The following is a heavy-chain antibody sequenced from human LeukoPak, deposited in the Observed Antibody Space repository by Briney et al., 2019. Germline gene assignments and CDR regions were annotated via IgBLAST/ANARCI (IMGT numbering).Heavy chain of an antibody. J-gene: IGHJ4*02. V-gene: IGHV3-30*02. Sequence: GGSLRLSCAASGFTFSDYGMHWVRQAPGKGLEWVAFIRFDASNIYYADSVKGRFTISRDNSKNTLYLQMNSLRAEDTAVYYCARFSGSYFDYWGQGTLVTVSA. D-gene: IGHD1-26*01. CDR2: IRFDASNI. CDR3: ARFSGSYFDY. CDR1: GFTFSDYG.